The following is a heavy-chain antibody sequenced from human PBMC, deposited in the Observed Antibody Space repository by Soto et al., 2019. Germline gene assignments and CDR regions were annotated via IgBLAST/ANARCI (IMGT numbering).Heavy chain of an antibody. D-gene: IGHD6-6*01. CDR3: ALLRDSSSWSNG. V-gene: IGHV3-9*01. CDR2: ISWNSGSI. J-gene: IGHJ4*02. CDR1: GFTFDDYA. Sequence: EVQLVESGGGLVQPGRSLRLSCAASGFTFDDYAMHWVRQAPGKGLDWVSGISWNSGSIGYADSVKGRFTISRDNAKNSPYLQMNSLRAEDTALYYCALLRDSSSWSNGWGQGTLVTVSS.